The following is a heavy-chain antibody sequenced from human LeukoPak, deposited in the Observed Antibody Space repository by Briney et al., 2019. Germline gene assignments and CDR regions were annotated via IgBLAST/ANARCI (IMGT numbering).Heavy chain of an antibody. D-gene: IGHD6-13*01. V-gene: IGHV3-30*02. CDR3: AKDGPYSSSWYVNDY. CDR2: IRYDGSNK. Sequence: PGGSLRLSCAASGFTFSSYGMHWVRQAPGKGLEWVAFIRYDGSNKYYADSVKGRFTISRDNSKNTLYLQMNSLRAEDTAVYYCAKDGPYSSSWYVNDYWGQGTLVTVSS. J-gene: IGHJ4*02. CDR1: GFTFSSYG.